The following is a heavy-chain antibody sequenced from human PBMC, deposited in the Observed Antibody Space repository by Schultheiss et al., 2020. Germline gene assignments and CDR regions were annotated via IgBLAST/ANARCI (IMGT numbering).Heavy chain of an antibody. J-gene: IGHJ4*02. CDR1: GFTFSGYG. CDR3: ARYLSGSSGCIDY. D-gene: IGHD6-19*01. CDR2: ISSSSSTI. V-gene: IGHV3-48*01. Sequence: GGSLRLSCAASGFTFSGYGMHWVRQAPGKGLEWVSYISSSSSTIYYADSVKGRFTISRDNAKNSLYLQMNSLRAEDTAVYYCARYLSGSSGCIDYWGQGTLVTVSS.